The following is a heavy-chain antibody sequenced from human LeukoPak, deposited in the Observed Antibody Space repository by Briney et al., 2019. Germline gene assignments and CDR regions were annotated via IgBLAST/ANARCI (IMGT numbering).Heavy chain of an antibody. J-gene: IGHJ4*02. CDR3: ASRGYSYGYFDY. CDR2: INPNSGGT. Sequence: ASVKVSCKPSGYTFTGYYMHWVRQAPGQGLEWMGRINPNSGGTNYAQKFQGRVTMTRDTSISTAYMELSRLRSDDTAVYYCASRGYSYGYFDYWGQGTLVTVSS. CDR1: GYTFTGYY. D-gene: IGHD5-18*01. V-gene: IGHV1-2*06.